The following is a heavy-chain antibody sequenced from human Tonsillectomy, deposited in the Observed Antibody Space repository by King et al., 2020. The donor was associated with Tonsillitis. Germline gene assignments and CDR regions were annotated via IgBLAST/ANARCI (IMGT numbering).Heavy chain of an antibody. CDR1: GFTFSGSA. Sequence: DVQLVESGGGLVQPGGSLKLSCAASGFTFSGSAMHWVRQASGKGLEWVGRTRSKANSYATAYAASVKGRFTISRDDSKNTAYLQMNSLKTEDTAVYYCTRDPFYWYFDLWGRGTLVTVSS. J-gene: IGHJ2*01. CDR2: TRSKANSYAT. V-gene: IGHV3-73*02. CDR3: TRDPFYWYFDL.